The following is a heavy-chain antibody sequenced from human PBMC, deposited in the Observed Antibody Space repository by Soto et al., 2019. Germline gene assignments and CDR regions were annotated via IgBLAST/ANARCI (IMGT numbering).Heavy chain of an antibody. CDR1: GFTFSSYG. Sequence: GGSLRLSCAASGFTFSSYGMHWVRQAPGKGLEWVAVIWYDGSNKYYADSVKGRFTISRDNSKNTLYLQMNSLRAEDTAVYYCARELWFGESLFDPWGQGTLVTVSS. D-gene: IGHD3-10*01. CDR3: ARELWFGESLFDP. V-gene: IGHV3-33*01. CDR2: IWYDGSNK. J-gene: IGHJ5*02.